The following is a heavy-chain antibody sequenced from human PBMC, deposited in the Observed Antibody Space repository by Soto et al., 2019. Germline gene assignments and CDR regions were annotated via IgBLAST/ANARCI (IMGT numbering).Heavy chain of an antibody. CDR3: ASRDCGGDCYSPDYFDY. D-gene: IGHD2-21*02. CDR2: IYYSGST. J-gene: IGHJ4*02. Sequence: SETLSLTCTVSGGSISSYYWSWIRQPPGKGLEWIGYIYYSGSTNYNPSLKSRVTISVDTSKNQFSLKLSSVTAADTAVYYCASRDCGGDCYSPDYFDYWGQGTLVTVSS. V-gene: IGHV4-59*08. CDR1: GGSISSYY.